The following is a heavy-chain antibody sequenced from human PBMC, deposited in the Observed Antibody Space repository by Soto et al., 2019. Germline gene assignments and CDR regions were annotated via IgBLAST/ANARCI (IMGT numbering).Heavy chain of an antibody. Sequence: GGSLRLSCAASGFTFSSYAMHWVRQAPGKGLEWVAVISYYGINKYYADSVKGRFTIFRDNSKNTLYLQMNSLRAEDTAVYYCARAYEGDYFDYWGQGTLVTVSS. CDR1: GFTFSSYA. J-gene: IGHJ4*02. CDR3: ARAYEGDYFDY. D-gene: IGHD3-16*01. CDR2: ISYYGINK. V-gene: IGHV3-30-3*01.